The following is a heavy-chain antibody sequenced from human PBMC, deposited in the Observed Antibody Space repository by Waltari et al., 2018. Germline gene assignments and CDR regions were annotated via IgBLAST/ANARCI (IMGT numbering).Heavy chain of an antibody. CDR2: IKQDGSEK. CDR1: GFPFRSYW. CDR3: ARVDGAVAGTGLFDY. J-gene: IGHJ4*02. Sequence: EVQLVESGGGLVQPGGSLSLSCAASGFPFRSYWMSWVSQATGKGREVVANIKQDGSEKYYVDSVKGRFTISRDNAKNSLYLQMNSLRAEDTAVYYCARVDGAVAGTGLFDYWGQGTLVTVSS. V-gene: IGHV3-7*01. D-gene: IGHD6-19*01.